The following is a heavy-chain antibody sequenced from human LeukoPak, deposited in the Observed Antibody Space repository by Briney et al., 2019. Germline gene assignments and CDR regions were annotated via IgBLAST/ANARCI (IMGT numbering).Heavy chain of an antibody. CDR3: ARDRYGSGTAFDY. CDR2: IYHSGST. J-gene: IGHJ4*02. Sequence: KPSETLSLTCAVSGGSINSSNWWSWVRQPPGKGLEWIGEIYHSGSTNYNPSLKSRVTISVDKSKNQFSLNLRSVTAADAAVYFCARDRYGSGTAFDYWGQGTLVTVSS. D-gene: IGHD3-10*01. CDR1: GGSINSSNW. V-gene: IGHV4-4*02.